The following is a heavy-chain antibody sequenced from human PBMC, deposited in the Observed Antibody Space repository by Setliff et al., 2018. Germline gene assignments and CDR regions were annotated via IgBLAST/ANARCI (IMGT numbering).Heavy chain of an antibody. CDR1: GFSFSSYA. CDR3: ARGQNSYHPGSWGPLYDH. CDR2: LTASGDTT. V-gene: IGHV3-23*01. D-gene: IGHD3-10*01. Sequence: GGSLRLSCAASGFSFSSYAMSWVRQTPGKGLAWVSTLTASGDTTYYADSVQGRFTISRDNSKNTLFLQMSSLRAEDTAVFFCARGQNSYHPGSWGPLYDHWGQGTQVTVSS. J-gene: IGHJ4*02.